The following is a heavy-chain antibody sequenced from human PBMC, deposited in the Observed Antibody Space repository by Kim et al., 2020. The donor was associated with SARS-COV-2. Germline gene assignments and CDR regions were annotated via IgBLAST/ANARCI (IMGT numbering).Heavy chain of an antibody. CDR3: AKDENSRYFDWLVYYYYGMDV. V-gene: IGHV3-30*18. J-gene: IGHJ6*02. Sequence: GGSLRLSCAASGFTFSSYGMHWVRQAPGKGLEWVAVISYDGSNKYYADSVKGRFTISRDNSKNTLYLQMNSLRAEDTAVYYCAKDENSRYFDWLVYYYYGMDVWGQGTTVTVSS. CDR2: ISYDGSNK. D-gene: IGHD3-9*01. CDR1: GFTFSSYG.